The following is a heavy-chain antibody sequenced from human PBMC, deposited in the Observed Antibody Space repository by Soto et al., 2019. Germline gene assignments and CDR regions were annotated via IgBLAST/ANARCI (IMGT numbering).Heavy chain of an antibody. V-gene: IGHV3-23*01. CDR2: ISGSGGST. CDR1: GFTVSSNY. D-gene: IGHD5-12*01. J-gene: IGHJ4*02. Sequence: GGSLRLSCAASGFTVSSNYMSWVRQAPGKGLEWVSAISGSGGSTYYADSVKGRLTIPRDNSKNTLYVQMNSLRAEDTAVYYCAKDDNIVATILGYWGQGTLVTVSS. CDR3: AKDDNIVATILGY.